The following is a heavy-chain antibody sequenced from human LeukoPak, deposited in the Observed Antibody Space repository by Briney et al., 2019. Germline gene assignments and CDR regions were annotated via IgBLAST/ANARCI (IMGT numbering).Heavy chain of an antibody. CDR3: TSHTGTGGAFRPFHI. D-gene: IGHD3-10*01. V-gene: IGHV3-48*04. CDR1: GFTFSTHD. CDR2: INSRSSTI. J-gene: IGHJ3*02. Sequence: GGSLRLSCAASGFTFSTHDVNWVRQAPGKGLEWVSFINSRSSTIYYADSVKGRFTISRDNAKNSLYLQMNSLRAEDTAVYYCTSHTGTGGAFRPFHIWGQGTMVTVSS.